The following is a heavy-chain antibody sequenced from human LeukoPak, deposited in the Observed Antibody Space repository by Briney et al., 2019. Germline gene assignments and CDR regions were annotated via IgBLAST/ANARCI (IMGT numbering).Heavy chain of an antibody. V-gene: IGHV4-59*01. J-gene: IGHJ4*02. Sequence: SETLSLTCTVSGGSISSYYWSWIRQPPGKGLERIGYIYYSGSTNYNPSLKSRVTISVDTSKNQFSLKLSSVTAADTAVYYCARGGGYSYGARFDYWGQGTLVTVSS. D-gene: IGHD5-18*01. CDR3: ARGGGYSYGARFDY. CDR2: IYYSGST. CDR1: GGSISSYY.